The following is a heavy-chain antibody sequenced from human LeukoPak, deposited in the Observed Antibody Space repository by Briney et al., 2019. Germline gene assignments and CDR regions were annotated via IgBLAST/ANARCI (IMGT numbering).Heavy chain of an antibody. D-gene: IGHD1/OR15-1a*01. CDR3: ARVNTAAGDFDH. J-gene: IGHJ4*02. V-gene: IGHV5-51*01. Sequence: GESLKISCKGSAYRFTNYWIAWVRRMPGKGLEWMGIIYPGDSDTTYSPSFQGQVTISADNSITTAYLQWSNLKASDTAMYYCARVNTAAGDFDHWGQGTLVTVSS. CDR2: IYPGDSDT. CDR1: AYRFTNYW.